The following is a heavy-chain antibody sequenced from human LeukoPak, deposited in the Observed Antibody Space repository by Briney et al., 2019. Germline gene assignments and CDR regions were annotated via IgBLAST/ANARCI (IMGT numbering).Heavy chain of an antibody. CDR3: ASQAGYDSSGYYYPSFDY. V-gene: IGHV4-39*01. D-gene: IGHD3-22*01. J-gene: IGHJ4*02. CDR2: IYYSGST. CDR1: GGSISSSSYY. Sequence: SETLSLTCTVSGGSISSSSYYWGWIRQPPGKGLEWIGSIYYSGSTYYNPSLKSRVTISVDTSKNQFSLKLSSVTAVDTAVYYCASQAGYDSSGYYYPSFDYWGQGTLVTVSS.